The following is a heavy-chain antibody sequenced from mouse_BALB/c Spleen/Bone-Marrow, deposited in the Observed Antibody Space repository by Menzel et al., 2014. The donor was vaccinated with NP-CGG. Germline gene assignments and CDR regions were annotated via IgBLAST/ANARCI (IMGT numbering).Heavy chain of an antibody. CDR2: IRNKANGYTT. Sequence: EVQLVESGGGLVQPGGSLRLSCATSGFTFTDYYMSWVRQPPGKALEWLGFIRNKANGYTTEYSASVKGRFTISRDNSQSNLYLQMNTLRDEDSATYYCARDGYDDYWGQGTTRTVSS. CDR3: ARDGYDDY. D-gene: IGHD2-2*01. V-gene: IGHV7-3*02. CDR1: GFTFTDYY. J-gene: IGHJ2*01.